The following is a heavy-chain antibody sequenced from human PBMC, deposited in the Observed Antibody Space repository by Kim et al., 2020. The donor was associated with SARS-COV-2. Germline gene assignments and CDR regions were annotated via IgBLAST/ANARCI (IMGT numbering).Heavy chain of an antibody. V-gene: IGHV4-39*01. CDR3: ARNYDSSGYYLKSYYFDY. CDR1: GGSISSSSYY. Sequence: SETLFLTCTVSGGSISSSSYYWGWIRQPPGKGLEWIGSIYYSGSTYYNSSLKSRVTISVDTSKNQFSLKLSSVTAADTAVYYCARNYDSSGYYLKSYYFDYWGQGTLVTVSS. D-gene: IGHD3-22*01. CDR2: IYYSGST. J-gene: IGHJ4*02.